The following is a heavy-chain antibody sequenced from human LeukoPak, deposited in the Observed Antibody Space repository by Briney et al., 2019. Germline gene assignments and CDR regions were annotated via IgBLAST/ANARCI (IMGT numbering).Heavy chain of an antibody. V-gene: IGHV3-74*01. CDR2: INTDGSST. CDR1: GFTFSSYW. CDR3: ARGPEPFWSGPEYFQH. Sequence: GGSLRLSCAASGFTFSSYWMHWVRQAPGKGLVWVSRINTDGSSTSYADSVKSRFTISRDNAKNTLYLQMNSLRAEDTAVYYCARGPEPFWSGPEYFQHWGQGTLVTVSS. D-gene: IGHD3-3*02. J-gene: IGHJ1*01.